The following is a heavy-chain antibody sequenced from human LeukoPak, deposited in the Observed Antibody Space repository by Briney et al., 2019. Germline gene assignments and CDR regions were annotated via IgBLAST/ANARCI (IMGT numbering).Heavy chain of an antibody. CDR2: IWYDGSNK. Sequence: GGSLRLSCAASGFTFSSYGMHWVRQAPGKGLEWVAVIWYDGSNKYYADSVKGRFTISRDNSKNTLYLQMNSLRAEDTAVYYCAKRYSGSSGLYNFDYWGQGTLVTVSS. D-gene: IGHD1-26*01. CDR3: AKRYSGSSGLYNFDY. V-gene: IGHV3-33*06. J-gene: IGHJ4*02. CDR1: GFTFSSYG.